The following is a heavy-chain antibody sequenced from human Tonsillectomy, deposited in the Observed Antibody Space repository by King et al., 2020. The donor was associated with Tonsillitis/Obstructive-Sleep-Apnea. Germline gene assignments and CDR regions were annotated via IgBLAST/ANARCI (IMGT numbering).Heavy chain of an antibody. CDR1: GFTFDDYD. J-gene: IGHJ3*02. CDR2: IIWSSGSI. V-gene: IGHV3-9*01. CDR3: AKDIWGLGRGAFDI. Sequence: VQLVESGGGLVQPGRSLRLSCAVSGFTFDDYDMHWVRQAPGKGLEWVSGIIWSSGSIGYADSVKGRFTISRDNAKNSLYLQMNSLRAEDTALYYCAKDIWGLGRGAFDIWGQGTMVTVSS. D-gene: IGHD7-27*01.